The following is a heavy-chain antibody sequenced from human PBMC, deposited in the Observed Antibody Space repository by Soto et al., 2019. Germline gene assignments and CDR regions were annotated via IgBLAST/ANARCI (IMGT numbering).Heavy chain of an antibody. Sequence: ASVKVSCKASGYTFTSYAMHWVRQAPGQRLEWMGWINAGNGNTKYSQKFQGRVTITRDTSASTAYMELSSLRSEDTAVYYCARDQSTYDSSANPWGQGTLVTVSS. CDR3: ARDQSTYDSSANP. CDR1: GYTFTSYA. CDR2: INAGNGNT. D-gene: IGHD3-22*01. V-gene: IGHV1-3*01. J-gene: IGHJ5*02.